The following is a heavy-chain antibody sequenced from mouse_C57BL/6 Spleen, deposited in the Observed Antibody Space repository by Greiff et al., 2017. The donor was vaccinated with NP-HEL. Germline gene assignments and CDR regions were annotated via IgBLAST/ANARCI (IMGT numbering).Heavy chain of an antibody. CDR3: AMGTAQATGFAY. Sequence: VQLQQSGPELVKPGASVKMSCKASGYTFTDYNMHWVKQSHGKSLEWIGYINPNNGGTSYNQKFKGKATLTVNKSSSTAYMELRSLTSEDSAVYYCAMGTAQATGFAYWGQGTLVTVSA. V-gene: IGHV1-22*01. J-gene: IGHJ3*01. D-gene: IGHD3-2*02. CDR2: INPNNGGT. CDR1: GYTFTDYN.